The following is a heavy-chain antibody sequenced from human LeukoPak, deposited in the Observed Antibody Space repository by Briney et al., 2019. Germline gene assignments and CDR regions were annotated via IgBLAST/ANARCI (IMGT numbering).Heavy chain of an antibody. CDR3: ARGSQGVWFGESYYYYGMDV. V-gene: IGHV4-59*01. J-gene: IGHJ6*02. CDR1: GGSISSYY. Sequence: SETLSLTCTVSGGSISSYYWSWIRQPPGKGLEWVGYIYYSGSTNYNPSLKRRVTISVDTSNHQFSLKLSSVTAADTAVYYCARGSQGVWFGESYYYYGMDVWGQGTTVTVSS. D-gene: IGHD3-10*01. CDR2: IYYSGST.